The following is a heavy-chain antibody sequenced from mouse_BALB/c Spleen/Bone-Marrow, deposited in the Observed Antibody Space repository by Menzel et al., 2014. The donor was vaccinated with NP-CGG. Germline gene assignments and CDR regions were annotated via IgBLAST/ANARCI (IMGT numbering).Heavy chain of an antibody. J-gene: IGHJ2*01. Sequence: DVKLVESGGGLVQPGGSLKLSCATSGFTFSDYYMYWVCQTPEKRLEWVAYISNGGGSTYYPDTVKGRFTISRDNAKNTLYLQMSRLKSEDTAMYYCARQGAYSYFDYWGQGTTLTVSS. V-gene: IGHV5-12*02. CDR2: ISNGGGST. CDR3: ARQGAYSYFDY. CDR1: GFTFSDYY. D-gene: IGHD2-10*01.